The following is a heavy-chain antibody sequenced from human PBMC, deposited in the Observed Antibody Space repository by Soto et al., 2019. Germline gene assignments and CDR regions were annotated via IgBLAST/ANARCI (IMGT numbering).Heavy chain of an antibody. CDR3: ARGVSAGVDY. CDR1: GYSFTSLY. D-gene: IGHD1-26*01. Sequence: ASVKVSCKASGYSFTSLYIHWVRQTAGKGLEWMGWMQPKTGETSYAQKFQGRVTMTRDTSINTAYMELTTLTSDDTAFYYCARGVSAGVDYWGQGTLVTVSS. CDR2: MQPKTGET. V-gene: IGHV1-8*01. J-gene: IGHJ4*02.